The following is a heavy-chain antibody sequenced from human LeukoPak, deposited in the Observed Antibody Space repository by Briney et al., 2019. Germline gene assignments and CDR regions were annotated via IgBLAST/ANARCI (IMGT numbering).Heavy chain of an antibody. Sequence: SQTLSLTCAISGDSVSSNSVTWNWIRQSPSRGLEWLGRTYYRSTWYNDYAVSVRGRITVNPDTSKNQFSLHLNSVTPEDTAVYYCVRRGAGQTFDYWGQGTLVTVSS. V-gene: IGHV6-1*01. CDR3: VRRGAGQTFDY. CDR1: GDSVSSNSVT. J-gene: IGHJ4*02. CDR2: TYYRSTWYN. D-gene: IGHD4/OR15-4a*01.